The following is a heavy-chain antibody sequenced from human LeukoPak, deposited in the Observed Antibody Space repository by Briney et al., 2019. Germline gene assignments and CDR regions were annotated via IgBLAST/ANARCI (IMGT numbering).Heavy chain of an antibody. CDR2: ISGSGGST. CDR3: AKDLVLASPYYYDSSGCPLFDY. V-gene: IGHV3-23*01. Sequence: GGSLRLSCAASGFTFSSYAMSWVRQAPGKGLEWVSAISGSGGSTYYADSVKGRFTISRDNSKNTLYLQMNSLRAEDTAVYYCAKDLVLASPYYYDSSGCPLFDYWGQGTLVTVSS. CDR1: GFTFSSYA. D-gene: IGHD3-22*01. J-gene: IGHJ4*02.